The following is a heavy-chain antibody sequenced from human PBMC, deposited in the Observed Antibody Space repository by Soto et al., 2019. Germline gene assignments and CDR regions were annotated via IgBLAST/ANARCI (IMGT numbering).Heavy chain of an antibody. V-gene: IGHV1-8*01. D-gene: IGHD3-10*01. CDR1: GYTFTSYD. CDR3: ARGLYGSGSYYIDD. J-gene: IGHJ4*02. Sequence: ASVKVSCKASGYTFTSYDINWVRQATGQGLEWMGWMNPNSGNTGYAQKFQGRVTMTRNTSISTAYMELSSLRSEDRAVYYCARGLYGSGSYYIDDWGQGTLVTVSS. CDR2: MNPNSGNT.